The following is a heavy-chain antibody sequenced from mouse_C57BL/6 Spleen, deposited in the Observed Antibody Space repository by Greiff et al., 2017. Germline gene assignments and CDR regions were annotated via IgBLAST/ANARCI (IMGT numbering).Heavy chain of an antibody. CDR3: ARGADDYDGGFAY. J-gene: IGHJ3*01. V-gene: IGHV3-6*01. CDR1: GYSITSGYY. CDR2: ISYDGSN. Sequence: VQLQQSGPGLVKPSQSLSLTCSVTGYSITSGYYWNWIRQFPGNKLEWMGYISYDGSNNYNPSLKNRISITRDTSKNQFFLKLNSVTTEDTATYDCARGADDYDGGFAYWGQGTLVTVSA. D-gene: IGHD2-4*01.